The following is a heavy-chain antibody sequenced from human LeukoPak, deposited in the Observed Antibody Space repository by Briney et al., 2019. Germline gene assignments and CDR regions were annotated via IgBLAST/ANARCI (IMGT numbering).Heavy chain of an antibody. Sequence: GGSLRLSCAASGFTFSRYWMSWVRQAPGKGLEWVANIKQDGSEKYYVDSVKGRFTISRDNAKNSLYLQMNSLRAEDTAVYYCARATYFYDSTGPPCYWGQGTLVTVSS. CDR3: ARATYFYDSTGPPCY. CDR1: GFTFSRYW. J-gene: IGHJ4*02. CDR2: IKQDGSEK. D-gene: IGHD3-22*01. V-gene: IGHV3-7*04.